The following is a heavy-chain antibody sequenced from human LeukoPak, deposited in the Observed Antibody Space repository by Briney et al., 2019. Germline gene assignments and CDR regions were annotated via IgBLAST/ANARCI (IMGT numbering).Heavy chain of an antibody. V-gene: IGHV1-24*01. CDR3: ATIPGWGYYDSSAG. CDR1: GYTLTEVS. CDR2: FDPEDGET. D-gene: IGHD3-22*01. Sequence: ASVKVSCKVSGYTLTEVSMHWVRQAPGKGLEWMGGFDPEDGETIYAQKFQGRVTMTEDTSTDTAYMELSSLRSEDTAVYYCATIPGWGYYDSSAGWGQGTLVTVSS. J-gene: IGHJ4*02.